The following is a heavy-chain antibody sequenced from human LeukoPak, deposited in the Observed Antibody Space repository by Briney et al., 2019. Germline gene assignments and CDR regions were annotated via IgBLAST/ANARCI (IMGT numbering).Heavy chain of an antibody. J-gene: IGHJ4*02. Sequence: ETLSLTCAVYGGSFSGDYWSWIRQPPGKGLEWSGDINHRGSTNYNPSLNSRVTISVDTSKNQFSLKLSSVTAADTAVYYCARGARIAANYFDYWGQGTLVTVSS. D-gene: IGHD6-13*01. CDR2: INHRGST. CDR1: GGSFSGDY. V-gene: IGHV4-34*01. CDR3: ARGARIAANYFDY.